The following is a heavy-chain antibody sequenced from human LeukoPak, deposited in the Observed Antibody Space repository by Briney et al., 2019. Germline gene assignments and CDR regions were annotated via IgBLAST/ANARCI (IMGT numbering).Heavy chain of an antibody. CDR2: ISNSGST. Sequence: SETLSLTCTVSGGSISNYYWGWIRQPPGKGLEWIGYISNSGSTKYNPSLKSRVTMSVDTSKNQFSLKLTSMTAADTAVYYCVRDGVVGATKMDVWGKGTRVTVSS. J-gene: IGHJ6*04. D-gene: IGHD1-26*01. CDR3: VRDGVVGATKMDV. V-gene: IGHV4-59*12. CDR1: GGSISNYY.